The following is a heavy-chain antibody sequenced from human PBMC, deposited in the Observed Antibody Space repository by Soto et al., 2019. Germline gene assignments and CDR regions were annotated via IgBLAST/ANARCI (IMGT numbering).Heavy chain of an antibody. J-gene: IGHJ6*04. V-gene: IGHV1-18*01. CDR2: ISAYNGNT. CDR1: GYTFTSYG. Sequence: ASVKVSCKASGYTFTSYGISWVRQAPGQGLEWMGWISAYNGNTNYAQKLQGRVTMTTDTSTSTAYMELRSLRSDDTAVYYCARDWAAYDILTGYYNLRTPGYYYYRMDVWGQRDHGHRLL. CDR3: ARDWAAYDILTGYYNLRTPGYYYYRMDV. D-gene: IGHD3-9*01.